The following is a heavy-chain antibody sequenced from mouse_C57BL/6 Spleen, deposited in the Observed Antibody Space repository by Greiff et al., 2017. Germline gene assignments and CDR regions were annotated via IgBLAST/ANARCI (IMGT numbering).Heavy chain of an antibody. Sequence: QVQLQQPGAELVKPGASVKLSCKASGYTFTSYWMHWVKQRPGQGLEWIGMIHPNSGSTNYNEKFKSKATLTVDKSSSTAYMQLSSLTSEDSAVXYCARKYYGSSYPFAYWGQGTLVTVSA. V-gene: IGHV1-64*01. CDR1: GYTFTSYW. D-gene: IGHD1-1*01. CDR3: ARKYYGSSYPFAY. CDR2: IHPNSGST. J-gene: IGHJ3*01.